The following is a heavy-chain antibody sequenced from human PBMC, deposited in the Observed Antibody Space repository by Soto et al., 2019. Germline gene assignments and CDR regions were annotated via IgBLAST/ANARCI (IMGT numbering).Heavy chain of an antibody. J-gene: IGHJ4*02. CDR2: IYHSGST. Sequence: SETLSLTCAVSGGSISSGGYSWSWIRQPPGKGLEWIGYIYHSGSTYYNPSLKSRVTISVDRSKNQFSLKLSSVTAADTAVYYCARSGGSWYFDYWGQGTQVTVS. D-gene: IGHD2-15*01. V-gene: IGHV4-30-2*01. CDR3: ARSGGSWYFDY. CDR1: GGSISSGGYS.